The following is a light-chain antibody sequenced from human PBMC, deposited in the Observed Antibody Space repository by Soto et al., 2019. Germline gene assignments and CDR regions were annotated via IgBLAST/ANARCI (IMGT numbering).Light chain of an antibody. V-gene: IGLV2-23*02. CDR1: SSDVGSCNC. J-gene: IGLJ3*02. Sequence: QSVLTQPASVSGSPGQSITISCTGTSSDVGSCNCVSWYQQHPGKAPTLMIYEVNNRPSGISNRFSGSKSGNTASLTISGLQAEDEADYYGCSAVGSPNRVLGGGTKLTVL. CDR2: EVN. CDR3: CSAVGSPNRV.